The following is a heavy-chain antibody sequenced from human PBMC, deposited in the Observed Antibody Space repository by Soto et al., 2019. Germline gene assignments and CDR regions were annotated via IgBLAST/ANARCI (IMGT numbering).Heavy chain of an antibody. CDR1: VTTFSNYA. V-gene: IGHV3-30*04. J-gene: IGHJ4*02. CDR3: AREFLWFGEFPLSVPDY. CDR2: ITYDGSNK. D-gene: IGHD3-10*01. Sequence: QVQLVESGGGLVQPGKSLRLSCVDSVTTFSNYAVHWVRQAPGRGLEWVALITYDGSNKYYADSVQGRFTISRVNSKKTVYLQMNNLRLEDTAIYYCAREFLWFGEFPLSVPDYWGQGTLVTVSS.